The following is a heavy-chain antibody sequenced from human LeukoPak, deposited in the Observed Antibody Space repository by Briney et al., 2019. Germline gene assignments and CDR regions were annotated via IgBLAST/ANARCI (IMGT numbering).Heavy chain of an antibody. Sequence: GGSLGLSCAASGFTFSSYGMHWVRQARGKGMEWVAFIRYDGSNKYYADSVKGRFTISRDNSKNTLYLQMNSRRAEDTAVYYCAKDVGGGKYCSGGSCWFDYWGQGTLVTVSS. CDR2: IRYDGSNK. CDR3: AKDVGGGKYCSGGSCWFDY. V-gene: IGHV3-30*02. CDR1: GFTFSSYG. D-gene: IGHD2-15*01. J-gene: IGHJ4*02.